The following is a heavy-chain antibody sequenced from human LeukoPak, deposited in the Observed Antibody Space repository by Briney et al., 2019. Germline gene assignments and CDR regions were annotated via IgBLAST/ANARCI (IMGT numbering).Heavy chain of an antibody. CDR1: GFTFTSCT. CDR3: ATDFNYGDHDY. CDR2: ISSSGSTI. V-gene: IGHV3-48*03. J-gene: IGHJ4*02. Sequence: PGGSLRLSCAASGFTFTSCTMNWVRQAPGKGLEWVSYISSSGSTIYYADSVKGRFTISRDNAKNSLYLQMNSLRAEDTAVYYCATDFNYGDHDYWGQGTLVTVSS. D-gene: IGHD4-17*01.